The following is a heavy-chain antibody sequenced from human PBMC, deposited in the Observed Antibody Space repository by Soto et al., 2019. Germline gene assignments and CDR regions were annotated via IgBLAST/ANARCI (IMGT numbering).Heavy chain of an antibody. J-gene: IGHJ4*02. CDR3: ARDLAITMIVVVRGFDY. CDR1: GFTFSSYA. V-gene: IGHV3-30-3*01. CDR2: ISYDGSNK. D-gene: IGHD3-22*01. Sequence: PGGSLRLSCAASGFTFSSYAMHWVRQAPGKGLEWVAVISYDGSNKYYADPVKGRFTISRDNSKNTLYLQMNSLRAEDTAVYYCARDLAITMIVVVRGFDYWGQGTLVTVSS.